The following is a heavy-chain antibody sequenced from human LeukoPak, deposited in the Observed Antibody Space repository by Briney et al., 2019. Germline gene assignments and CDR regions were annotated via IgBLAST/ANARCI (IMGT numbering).Heavy chain of an antibody. Sequence: PGGSLRLSCAASGFSFSSYYMSWVRQAPGKGLEWVANINQNGGEKYYVDSVKGRFTISRDNGKNSLYLQMNSLRAEDTAVYYCARYRHLGYWGQGTLVTVSS. CDR1: GFSFSSYY. J-gene: IGHJ4*02. CDR2: INQNGGEK. CDR3: ARYRHLGY. V-gene: IGHV3-7*01.